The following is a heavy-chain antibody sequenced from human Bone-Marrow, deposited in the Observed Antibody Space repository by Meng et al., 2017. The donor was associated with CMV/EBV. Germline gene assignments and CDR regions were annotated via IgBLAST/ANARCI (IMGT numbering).Heavy chain of an antibody. V-gene: IGHV3-7*01. Sequence: AESLRLICGASGFTFSSHGMHWVRPAPGKGLVWVANMNPHGSERNYVDSVKGRFIISRDSAKNSLYLQLNSLRVEDTAVYYCSRENSGLDSWGQGTLVTVSS. CDR1: GFTFSSHG. CDR2: MNPHGSER. CDR3: SRENSGLDS. J-gene: IGHJ5*01.